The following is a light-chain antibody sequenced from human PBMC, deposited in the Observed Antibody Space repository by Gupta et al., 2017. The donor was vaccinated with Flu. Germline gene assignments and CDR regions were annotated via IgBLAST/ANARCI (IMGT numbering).Light chain of an antibody. Sequence: EMVMTHSPATLSVSPGERATLSCRASQTVNSNLAWYQQRPGQAPRLLIYGASTSAAGIPARFSGSGSGTEFTLSISSLQSEDFAVFYCQQYNNWPYSFGQGTKLESK. J-gene: IGKJ2*03. V-gene: IGKV3D-15*01. CDR2: GAS. CDR3: QQYNNWPYS. CDR1: QTVNSN.